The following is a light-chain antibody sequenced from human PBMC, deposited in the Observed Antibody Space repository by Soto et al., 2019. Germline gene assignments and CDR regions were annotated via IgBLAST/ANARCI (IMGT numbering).Light chain of an antibody. CDR1: QSVSSNY. CDR2: GAS. V-gene: IGKV3-20*01. J-gene: IGKJ1*01. Sequence: ENVLTQSPGTLSLSPGEGATLSCRASQSVSSNYLAWYQQKPGQALRLLIYGASNRAGGIPDRFSGSGSGTDFTLTISRLEPEDCAVYYFQQYGTSPLTFGQGTKVEIQ. CDR3: QQYGTSPLT.